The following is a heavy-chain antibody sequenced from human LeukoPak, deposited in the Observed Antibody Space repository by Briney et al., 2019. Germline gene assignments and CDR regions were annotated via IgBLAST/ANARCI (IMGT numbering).Heavy chain of an antibody. Sequence: SVKVSCKASGGTFSSYAISWVRQAPGQGREWMGRIIPIFGTANYAQKFQGRVTITTDESTSTAYMDLSSLRSEDTAVYYCASRRVAAPPKFDYWGQGTLVTVSS. D-gene: IGHD2-15*01. J-gene: IGHJ4*02. CDR1: GGTFSSYA. CDR3: ASRRVAAPPKFDY. V-gene: IGHV1-69*05. CDR2: IIPIFGTA.